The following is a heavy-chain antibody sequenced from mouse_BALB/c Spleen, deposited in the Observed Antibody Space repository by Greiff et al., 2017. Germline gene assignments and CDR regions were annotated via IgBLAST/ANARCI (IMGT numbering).Heavy chain of an antibody. CDR2: ISSGGST. J-gene: IGHJ1*01. V-gene: IGHV5-6-5*01. CDR3: ARVGGTWYFDV. D-gene: IGHD3-3*01. Sequence: EVHLVESGGGLVKPGGSLKLSCAASGFTFSSYAMSWVRQTPEKRLEWVASISSGGSTYYPDSVKGRFTISRDNARNILYLQMSSLRSEDTAMYYCARVGGTWYFDVWGAGTTVTVSS. CDR1: GFTFSSYA.